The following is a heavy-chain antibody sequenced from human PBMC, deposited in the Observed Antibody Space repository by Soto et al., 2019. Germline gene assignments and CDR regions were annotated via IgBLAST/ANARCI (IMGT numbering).Heavy chain of an antibody. Sequence: QVHLVQSGAEVKKPGSSVKVSCRASGGSFGTHAICWVRQARGQGLEWMGRILPVFGSANSAQKFKDRVRITADDYTGTAYLELTSLTSDDTAVYFCATGAPNFGALVHSCGPGILVTVSS. J-gene: IGHJ4*02. D-gene: IGHD3-16*01. V-gene: IGHV1-69*01. CDR2: ILPVFGSA. CDR1: GGSFGTHA. CDR3: ATGAPNFGALVHS.